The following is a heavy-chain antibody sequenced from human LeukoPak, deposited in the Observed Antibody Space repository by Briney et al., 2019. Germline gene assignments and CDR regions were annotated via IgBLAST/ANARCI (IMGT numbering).Heavy chain of an antibody. J-gene: IGHJ5*02. CDR2: ISAYNGNT. CDR1: GYTFTSYG. Sequence: ASVKVSCKASGYTFTSYGISWVRQAPGQGLEWMGWISAYNGNTNYAQKLQGRVTMTTDTSTSTAYMELRSLRSDDTAVYYCARDGSYYDFWSGPYTAAGWFDPWGQGTLVTVSS. V-gene: IGHV1-18*01. D-gene: IGHD3-3*01. CDR3: ARDGSYYDFWSGPYTAAGWFDP.